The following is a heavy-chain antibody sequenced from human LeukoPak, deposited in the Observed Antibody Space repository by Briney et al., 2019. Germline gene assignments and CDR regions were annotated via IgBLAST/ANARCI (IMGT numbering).Heavy chain of an antibody. Sequence: VASVKVSCKASGYTFTGYYMHWVRQAPGQGLEWMGRINPNSGGTNYAQKFQGRVTMTRDTSISTAYMELSRLRSDDTAVYYCAGTGIAVAGIRNDYWGQGTLVTVSS. CDR2: INPNSGGT. CDR1: GYTFTGYY. D-gene: IGHD6-19*01. J-gene: IGHJ4*02. V-gene: IGHV1-2*06. CDR3: AGTGIAVAGIRNDY.